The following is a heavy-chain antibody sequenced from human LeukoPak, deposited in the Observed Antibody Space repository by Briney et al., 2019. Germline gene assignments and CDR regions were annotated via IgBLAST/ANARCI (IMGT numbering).Heavy chain of an antibody. V-gene: IGHV1-69*04. CDR3: ARRYSGSYYFDY. CDR1: GGTFSSYA. D-gene: IGHD1-26*01. Sequence: GASVKVSCKASGGTFSSYAISWVRQAPGQGLEWMGRIIPILGIANYAQKFQGRVTITADKSTSTAYMELSSLRSEDTAVYYCARRYSGSYYFDYWGQGTLVTVSS. J-gene: IGHJ4*02. CDR2: IIPILGIA.